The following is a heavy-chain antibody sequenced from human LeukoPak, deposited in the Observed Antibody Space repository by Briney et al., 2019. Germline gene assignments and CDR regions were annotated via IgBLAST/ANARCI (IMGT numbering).Heavy chain of an antibody. Sequence: PSETLFLTCTVSGGSISSSSYYWGWIRQPPGKGLEWIGSIYYSGSTYYNPSLKSRVTISVDTSKNQFSLKLSSVTAADTAVYYCASQNYGDYGYYFDYWGQGTLVTVSS. D-gene: IGHD4-17*01. CDR1: GGSISSSSYY. CDR3: ASQNYGDYGYYFDY. V-gene: IGHV4-39*01. J-gene: IGHJ4*02. CDR2: IYYSGST.